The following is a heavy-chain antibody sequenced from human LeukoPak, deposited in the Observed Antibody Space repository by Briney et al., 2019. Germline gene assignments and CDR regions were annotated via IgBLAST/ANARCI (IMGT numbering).Heavy chain of an antibody. J-gene: IGHJ6*04. V-gene: IGHV3-21*01. CDR2: ISSSSSYI. CDR1: GFTFSSYS. Sequence: PGGSLRLSCAASGFTFSSYSMNWVRQAPGKGLEWVSSISSSSSYIYYADSVKGRFTISRDNAKNSLYLQMNSLRAEDTAMYYCARDTSMTTVTRSWYYYSYYGMDVWGKGTTVTVSS. CDR3: ARDTSMTTVTRSWYYYSYYGMDV. D-gene: IGHD4-17*01.